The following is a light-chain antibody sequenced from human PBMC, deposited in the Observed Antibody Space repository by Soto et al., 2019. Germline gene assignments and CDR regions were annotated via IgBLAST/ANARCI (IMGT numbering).Light chain of an antibody. CDR1: SSNIPYQF. V-gene: IGLV1-51*01. CDR2: DNS. Sequence: QSVLAQSPSVSAAPGQRVTISCSGSSSNIPYQFVSWYKQFPGMAPTLLIYDNSRRPSGVPDRFSATKSGPSATLDIAGLQTADEAVYYCASWDSDLDGFVFGPGNKLTVL. CDR3: ASWDSDLDGFV. J-gene: IGLJ1*01.